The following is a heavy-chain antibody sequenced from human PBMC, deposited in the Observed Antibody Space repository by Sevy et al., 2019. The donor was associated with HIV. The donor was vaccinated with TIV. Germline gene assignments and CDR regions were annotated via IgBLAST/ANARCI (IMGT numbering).Heavy chain of an antibody. CDR2: TSGSGGNT. V-gene: IGHV3-23*01. Sequence: GGSLRLSCGASAFTFTNYGMSWVRQAPGKGLEWVSATSGSGGNTYYADSVKGRFTISRDNSKNTLYLEMNSLTAEDTALYYCAKPTTSDSSRNGFDIWGQGTMVTVSS. CDR3: AKPTTSDSSRNGFDI. J-gene: IGHJ3*02. CDR1: AFTFTNYG. D-gene: IGHD6-13*01.